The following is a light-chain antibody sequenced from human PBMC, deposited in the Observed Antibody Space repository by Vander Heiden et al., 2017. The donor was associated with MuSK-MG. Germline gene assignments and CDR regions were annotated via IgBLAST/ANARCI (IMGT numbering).Light chain of an antibody. CDR2: RNN. V-gene: IGLV1-47*01. CDR3: AAWDDRLGVVL. Sequence: QSVLTQPPSAYGTPGPRVTISGAGGSSNIGSNFVHRYQQVPVTAPKLLMFRNNQRPSGVPDRFSASLSGTSASLAISGLRSEAEADYYCAAWDDRLGVVLFGGGTKLTVL. CDR1: SSNIGSNF. J-gene: IGLJ2*01.